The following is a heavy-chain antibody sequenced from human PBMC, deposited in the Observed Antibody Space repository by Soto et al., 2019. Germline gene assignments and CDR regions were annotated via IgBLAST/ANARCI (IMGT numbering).Heavy chain of an antibody. D-gene: IGHD3-3*01. CDR1: GFTFSSYS. V-gene: IGHV3-48*01. Sequence: GGSLRLSCAASGFTFSSYSMNWVRQAPGKGLEWVSYISSSSSTIYYADSVKGRFTISRDNAKNSLYLQMNSLRAEDTAVYYCARDSLGSNGITIFGVVISGWFDPWGQGTLVTVS. CDR3: ARDSLGSNGITIFGVVISGWFDP. J-gene: IGHJ5*02. CDR2: ISSSSSTI.